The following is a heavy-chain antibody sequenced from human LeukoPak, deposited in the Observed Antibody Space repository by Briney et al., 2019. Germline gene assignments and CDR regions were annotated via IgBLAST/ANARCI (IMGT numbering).Heavy chain of an antibody. Sequence: GASVKVSCEASGGTFSSYAISWVRQAPGQGLEWMGGIIPIFGTANYAQKFQGRVTITTDESTSTAYMELSSLRSEDTAVNYCASRGYYYDSSGSSGAFDIWGQGTMVTVSS. J-gene: IGHJ3*02. V-gene: IGHV1-69*05. CDR2: IIPIFGTA. D-gene: IGHD3-22*01. CDR3: ASRGYYYDSSGSSGAFDI. CDR1: GGTFSSYA.